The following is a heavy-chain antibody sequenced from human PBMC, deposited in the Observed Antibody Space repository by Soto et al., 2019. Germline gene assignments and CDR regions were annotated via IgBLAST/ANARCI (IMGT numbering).Heavy chain of an antibody. V-gene: IGHV1-18*01. Sequence: QVQLVQSGAEVKKPGASVKVSCTTSGYTFTLFGITWVRQAPGQGLEWMGWISPYNGDTKYAEKLEGRVTLTTDTSTDTAYMELTSLTSDDTAEYYCARGGRCRYFDYWGQGTLVTVSS. D-gene: IGHD2-15*01. CDR2: ISPYNGDT. J-gene: IGHJ4*02. CDR3: ARGGRCRYFDY. CDR1: GYTFTLFG.